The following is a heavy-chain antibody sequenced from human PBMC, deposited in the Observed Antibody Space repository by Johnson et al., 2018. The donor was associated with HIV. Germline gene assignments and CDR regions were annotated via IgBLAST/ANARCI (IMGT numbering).Heavy chain of an antibody. CDR3: ARENYRRRDAFDV. D-gene: IGHD1-7*01. CDR2: IRYDGSNK. V-gene: IGHV3-30*02. Sequence: AFIRYDGSNKYYADSVKGRFTIPRDNSKNTLYLQINSLRTEDTAVYYCARENYRRRDAFDVWGQGTMVTVSS. J-gene: IGHJ3*01.